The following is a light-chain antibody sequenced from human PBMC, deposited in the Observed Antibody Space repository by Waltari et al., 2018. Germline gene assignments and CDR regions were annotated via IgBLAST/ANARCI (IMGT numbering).Light chain of an antibody. CDR2: GAS. J-gene: IGKJ1*01. CDR3: QHYVRLPAT. CDR1: QSVSRA. V-gene: IGKV3-20*01. Sequence: EIVLTQSPGSLSSSPGERVTLSCRASQSVSRALAWYQQKPGQAPRLLIFGASNRATGIPDRFSGSVSETDFSLTISRLAPEDFAVYYCQHYVRLPATFGRGTKVEIK.